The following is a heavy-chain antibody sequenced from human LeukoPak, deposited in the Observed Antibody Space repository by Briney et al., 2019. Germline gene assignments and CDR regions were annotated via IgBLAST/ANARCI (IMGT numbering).Heavy chain of an antibody. V-gene: IGHV1-2*02. J-gene: IGHJ5*02. CDR1: GYTFTGYY. CDR3: AREYSVAAENWFDP. Sequence: ASVKVSCKASGYTFTGYYMHWVRQAPGQGLEWMGWINPNSGGTNYAQKFQGRVTMTRDTSISTAYMELSRLRSDDTAVYYCAREYSVAAENWFDPWGQGTLVTVSS. D-gene: IGHD6-19*01. CDR2: INPNSGGT.